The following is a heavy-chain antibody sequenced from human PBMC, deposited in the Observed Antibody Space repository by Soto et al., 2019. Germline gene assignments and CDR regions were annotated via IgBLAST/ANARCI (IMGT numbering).Heavy chain of an antibody. Sequence: GGSLRLSCAASGFTFSSYDMHWVRQATGKGLEWVSAIGTAGDTYYPGSVKGRFTISRENAKNSLYLQMNSLRAEDTAVYYCARGPYSYDILTGYHKPGPYYFDYWGQGTLVTVSS. D-gene: IGHD3-9*01. CDR3: ARGPYSYDILTGYHKPGPYYFDY. CDR2: IGTAGDT. J-gene: IGHJ4*02. V-gene: IGHV3-13*01. CDR1: GFTFSSYD.